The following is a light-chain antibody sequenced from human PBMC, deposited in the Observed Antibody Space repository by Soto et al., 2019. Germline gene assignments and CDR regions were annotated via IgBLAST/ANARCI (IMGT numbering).Light chain of an antibody. CDR1: SSNIGAGYD. J-gene: IGLJ2*01. CDR2: GNS. Sequence: QSVLTQPPSVSGAPGQRITISCTGSSSNIGAGYDVHWYQQLPGTAPKLLIYGNSNRPSGVPDRFSGSKSGTSASLAITGLQAEEEADYYCQSYDNSLSALFGGGTKLTVL. V-gene: IGLV1-40*01. CDR3: QSYDNSLSAL.